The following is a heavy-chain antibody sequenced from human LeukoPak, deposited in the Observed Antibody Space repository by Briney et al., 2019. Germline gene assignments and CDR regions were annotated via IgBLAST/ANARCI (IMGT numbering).Heavy chain of an antibody. CDR2: IYYSGST. CDR3: ARRAAYDAFVI. Sequence: SETLSLTCTVSGGFINSSYWSWIRQPPGKGLEWIGYIYYSGSTNYNPSLTSRVTISVDRNKNQFSLKLSSVTAADTAMYYCARRAAYDAFVIWGQGTMVTVSS. V-gene: IGHV4-59*08. J-gene: IGHJ3*02. CDR1: GGFINSSY.